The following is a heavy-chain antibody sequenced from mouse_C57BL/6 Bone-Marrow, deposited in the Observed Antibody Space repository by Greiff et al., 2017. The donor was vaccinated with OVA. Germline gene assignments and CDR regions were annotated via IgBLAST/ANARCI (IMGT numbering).Heavy chain of an antibody. CDR2: INPYNGGT. Sequence: EVQLQQSGPVLVKPGASVKMSCKASGYTFTDYYMNWVKQSHGKSLEWIGVINPYNGGTSYNQKFKGKATLTVDKSSSTAYMELNSLTSEDSAVYYCARGDYYGSSENYFDYWGQGTTLTVSS. D-gene: IGHD1-1*01. CDR3: ARGDYYGSSENYFDY. CDR1: GYTFTDYY. J-gene: IGHJ2*01. V-gene: IGHV1-19*01.